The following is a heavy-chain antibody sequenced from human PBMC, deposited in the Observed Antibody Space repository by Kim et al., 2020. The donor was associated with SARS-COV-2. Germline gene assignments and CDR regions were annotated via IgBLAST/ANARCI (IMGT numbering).Heavy chain of an antibody. J-gene: IGHJ4*02. V-gene: IGHV4-34*01. CDR1: GGSFSGYY. CDR3: ARGRVWGSYRYRYYFDY. CDR2: INHSVST. D-gene: IGHD3-16*02. Sequence: SETLSLTCAVYGGSFSGYYWSWIRQPPGKGLEWIGEINHSVSTNYNPSLKSRVTISVDTSKNQFSLKLSSVTAADTAVYYCARGRVWGSYRYRYYFDYWGQGTLVTVSS.